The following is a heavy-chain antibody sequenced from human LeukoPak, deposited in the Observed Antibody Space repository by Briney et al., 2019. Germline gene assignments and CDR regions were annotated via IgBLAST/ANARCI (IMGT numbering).Heavy chain of an antibody. CDR2: ISGSGGST. Sequence: PGGSLRLSCAASGFTFSSYAMSWVRQAPGKGLEWVSAISGSGGSTYYADSVKGRFTISRDNSKNTLYPQMNSLRAEDTAVYYCAKPSFFNYEFDYWGQGTLVTVSS. CDR1: GFTFSSYA. J-gene: IGHJ4*02. V-gene: IGHV3-23*01. CDR3: AKPSFFNYEFDY. D-gene: IGHD4-11*01.